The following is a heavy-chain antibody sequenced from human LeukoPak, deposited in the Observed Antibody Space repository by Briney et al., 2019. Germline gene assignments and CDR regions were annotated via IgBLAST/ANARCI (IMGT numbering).Heavy chain of an antibody. CDR3: ARLSTSSSSSF. Sequence: GGSLRLSCAASGFTFSSYSMNWVRQAPGKGLEWVSSISSSSSYIYYADSVKGRFTISRDNVKNSLYLQMNSLRAEDTAVYYCARLSTSSSSSFWDQGTLGTVSS. J-gene: IGHJ4*02. D-gene: IGHD6-6*01. CDR1: GFTFSSYS. CDR2: ISSSSSYI. V-gene: IGHV3-21*01.